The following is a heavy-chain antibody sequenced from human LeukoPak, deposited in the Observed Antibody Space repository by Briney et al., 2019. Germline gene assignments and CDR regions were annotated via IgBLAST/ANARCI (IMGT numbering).Heavy chain of an antibody. CDR3: ARDGAYYYDSSGRVDY. J-gene: IGHJ4*02. CDR2: ISLDGATT. CDR1: GFTFSSYA. V-gene: IGHV3-23*01. D-gene: IGHD3-22*01. Sequence: GGSLRLSCAASGFTFSSYAMSWVRQAPGKGLEWVSGISLDGATTYYADSVKGRFTISRDNSKNTLYLQMNSLRAEDTAVYYCARDGAYYYDSSGRVDYWGQGTLVTVSS.